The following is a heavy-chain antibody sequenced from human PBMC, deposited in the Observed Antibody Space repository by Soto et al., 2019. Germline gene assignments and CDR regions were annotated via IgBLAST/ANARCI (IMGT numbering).Heavy chain of an antibody. Sequence: QVQLVESGGGVVQPGRSLRLSCAASGFTFSSYGMHWVRQAPGKGLEWGAVIWNDGSNNYYADSVKGRFTISRANSKNTLYLQMNSLRDEDTAVYYCARGNSSGWYYFDYWGQRTLVTVSS. CDR1: GFTFSSYG. D-gene: IGHD6-19*01. J-gene: IGHJ4*02. V-gene: IGHV3-33*01. CDR3: ARGNSSGWYYFDY. CDR2: IWNDGSNN.